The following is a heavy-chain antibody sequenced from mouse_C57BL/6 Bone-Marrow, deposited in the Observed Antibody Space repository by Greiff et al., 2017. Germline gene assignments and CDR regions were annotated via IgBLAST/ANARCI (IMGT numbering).Heavy chain of an antibody. Sequence: EVQLQQSGPELVQPGDSVKISCKASGYSFTGYFMNWVMQSHGKSLEWIGRINPYNGDTFYNQKFKGKATLTVDKSSSTAHMELRSLTSEDSAVYYCARRRYFDYWGQGTTLTVSS. CDR2: INPYNGDT. CDR1: GYSFTGYF. CDR3: ARRRYFDY. V-gene: IGHV1-20*01. J-gene: IGHJ2*01.